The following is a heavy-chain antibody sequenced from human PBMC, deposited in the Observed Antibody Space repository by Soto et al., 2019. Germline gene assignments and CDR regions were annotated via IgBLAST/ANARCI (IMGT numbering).Heavy chain of an antibody. D-gene: IGHD6-19*01. CDR2: IYYSGST. J-gene: IGHJ4*02. CDR1: GGSISSSSYY. Sequence: QLQLQESGPGLVKPSETLSLTCTVSGGSISSSSYYWGWIRQPPGKGLEWIGSIYYSGSTYYNPSLKSRVTISVDTSKNQFALKLSSVTAADTAVYYCARPRAIAVAGSGYYFDYWGQGTLVTVSS. V-gene: IGHV4-39*01. CDR3: ARPRAIAVAGSGYYFDY.